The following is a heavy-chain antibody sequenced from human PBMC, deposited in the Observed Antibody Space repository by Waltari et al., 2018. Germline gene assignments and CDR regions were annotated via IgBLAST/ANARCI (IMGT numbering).Heavy chain of an antibody. J-gene: IGHJ4*02. D-gene: IGHD6-13*01. CDR3: ARTYSSSWQVDY. CDR1: GFTFSSYG. Sequence: QVQLVESGGGVVQPGRSLRLSCAASGFTFSSYGMHWVRQAPGKGLEWVAFIWYDGSNKYYADSVKGRFTISRDNSKNTLYLQMNSLRAEDTAVYYCARTYSSSWQVDYWGQGTLVTVSS. CDR2: IWYDGSNK. V-gene: IGHV3-33*01.